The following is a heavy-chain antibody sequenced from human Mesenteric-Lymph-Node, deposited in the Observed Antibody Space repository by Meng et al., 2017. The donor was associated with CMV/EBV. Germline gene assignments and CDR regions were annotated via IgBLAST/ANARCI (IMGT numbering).Heavy chain of an antibody. Sequence: SVKVSCKASGGTFSSYAISWVRQAPGQGLEWMGGIIPILGIANYAQKFQGRVTITADKSTSTAYMELSSLRSEDTAVYYCARADEKYGLFRKGFDIWGQGTMVTVSS. V-gene: IGHV1-69*10. D-gene: IGHD4-17*01. CDR1: GGTFSSYA. CDR2: IIPILGIA. CDR3: ARADEKYGLFRKGFDI. J-gene: IGHJ3*02.